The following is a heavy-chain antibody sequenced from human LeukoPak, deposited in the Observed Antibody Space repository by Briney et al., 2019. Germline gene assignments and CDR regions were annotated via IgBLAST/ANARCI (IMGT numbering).Heavy chain of an antibody. Sequence: GGSLRLSCSASGFTFSSYAMSWVRQAPGKGLVWVSTISGTAITTYYADSVKGRFTISRDNAKNSLYLQMNSLRAEDTALYYCAKEQLGIGGFDYWGQGTLVTVSS. CDR3: AKEQLGIGGFDY. J-gene: IGHJ4*02. CDR2: ISGTAITT. V-gene: IGHV3-23*01. CDR1: GFTFSSYA. D-gene: IGHD7-27*01.